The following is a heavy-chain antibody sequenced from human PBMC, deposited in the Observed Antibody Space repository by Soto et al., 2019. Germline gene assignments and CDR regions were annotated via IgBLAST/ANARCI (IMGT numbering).Heavy chain of an antibody. CDR2: ISGSGGST. CDR1: GFTFSSYA. CDR3: AKDLLHGSGSFDY. V-gene: IGHV3-23*01. Sequence: GGSPRLSCAASGFTFSSYAMSWVRQAPGKGLEWVSAISGSGGSTYYADSVKGRFTISRDNSKNTLYLQMNSLRAEDTAVYYCAKDLLHGSGSFDYWGQGTLVTVSS. D-gene: IGHD3-10*01. J-gene: IGHJ4*02.